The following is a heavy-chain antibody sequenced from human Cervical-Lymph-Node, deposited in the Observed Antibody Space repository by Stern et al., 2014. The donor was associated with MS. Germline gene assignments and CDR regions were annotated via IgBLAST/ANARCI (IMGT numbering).Heavy chain of an antibody. J-gene: IGHJ1*01. D-gene: IGHD3-10*02. CDR2: ILPILGVK. CDR1: GDTSTTNA. V-gene: IGHV1-69*09. Sequence: VQLVESGAEVKRPGSSVKVSCMAPGDTSTTNAFNWVRQAPGQGLEWMGRILPILGVKKYAQDFQGRITITADKSTGTVYMELSSLRLEDTALYYCAREPPVEGFSTYVTNYLHLWGRGTLVTVSS. CDR3: AREPPVEGFSTYVTNYLHL.